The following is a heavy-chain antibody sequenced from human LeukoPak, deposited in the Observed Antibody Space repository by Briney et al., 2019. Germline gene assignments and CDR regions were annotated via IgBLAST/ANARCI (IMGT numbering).Heavy chain of an antibody. J-gene: IGHJ4*02. Sequence: SVKVSCKASGGTLSSYAISWVRQAPGQGLEWMGRIIPILGIANYAQKFQGRVTITADKSTSTAYMELSSLRSEDTAVYYCARDDDADWNIDYWGQGTLVTVSS. CDR2: IIPILGIA. CDR3: ARDDDADWNIDY. CDR1: GGTLSSYA. V-gene: IGHV1-69*04. D-gene: IGHD1/OR15-1a*01.